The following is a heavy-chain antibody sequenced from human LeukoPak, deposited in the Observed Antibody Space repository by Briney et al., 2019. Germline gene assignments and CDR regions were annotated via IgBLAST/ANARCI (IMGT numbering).Heavy chain of an antibody. CDR2: ISSSAIHI. CDR3: ARDSFIDYDDSMEAFDL. J-gene: IGHJ3*01. Sequence: KAGGSLRLSCVASGXAFRSYNVNWVRQAPGKGQEWVSSISSSAIHIYYADSVKGRFTIARDNAKSSLSLQMNSLRDEDTALYYCARDSFIDYDDSMEAFDLWGQGILVTVSS. V-gene: IGHV3-21*01. CDR1: GXAFRSYN. D-gene: IGHD4-17*01.